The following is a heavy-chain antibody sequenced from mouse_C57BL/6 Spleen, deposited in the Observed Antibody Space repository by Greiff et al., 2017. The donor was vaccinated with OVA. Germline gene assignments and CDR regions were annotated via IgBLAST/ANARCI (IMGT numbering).Heavy chain of an antibody. V-gene: IGHV14-2*01. CDR2: IDPEDGET. D-gene: IGHD4-1*01. CDR3: AREPLTGTSYAMDY. CDR1: GFNIKDYY. J-gene: IGHJ4*01. Sequence: EVQVVESGAELVKPGASVKLSCTASGFNIKDYYMHWVKQRTEQGLEWIGRIDPEDGETKYAPKFQGKATITADTSSNTAYLQLSSLTSEDTAVYYCAREPLTGTSYAMDYWGQGTSVTVSS.